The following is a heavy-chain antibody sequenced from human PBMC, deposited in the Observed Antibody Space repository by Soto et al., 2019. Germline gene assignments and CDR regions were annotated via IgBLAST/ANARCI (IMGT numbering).Heavy chain of an antibody. D-gene: IGHD6-6*01. CDR2: IYPGDSDT. J-gene: IGHJ6*02. Sequence: PGESLKISCKRPVYNFTSSRIGSVRQKPSKGLEWRAIIYPGDSDTRYSPSFQGQVTISADKSISTAYLQWSSLKASDTAMYYCARKDSSSSGSGMDVWGQGTTVTVSS. V-gene: IGHV5-51*01. CDR3: ARKDSSSSGSGMDV. CDR1: VYNFTSSR.